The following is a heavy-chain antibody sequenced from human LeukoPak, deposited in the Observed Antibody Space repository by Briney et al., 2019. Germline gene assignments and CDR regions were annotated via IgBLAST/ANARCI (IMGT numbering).Heavy chain of an antibody. CDR3: ARRIKRTAAFDI. Sequence: ASVKVSCKAFGYTFTDYYIHWVRQAPGQGLEWMGWINPNSGGTNYAQKFQGRVTLTRDTSISTAYMELSRLKSDDTAAYYCARRIKRTAAFDIWGQGTMVTVSS. D-gene: IGHD1-1*01. CDR1: GYTFTDYY. J-gene: IGHJ3*02. CDR2: INPNSGGT. V-gene: IGHV1-2*02.